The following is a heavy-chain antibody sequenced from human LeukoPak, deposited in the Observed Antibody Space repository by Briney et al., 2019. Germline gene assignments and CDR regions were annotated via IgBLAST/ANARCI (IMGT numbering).Heavy chain of an antibody. J-gene: IGHJ6*03. D-gene: IGHD6-6*01. Sequence: SETLSLTCTVSGGSISSSSYFWGWIRQPPGKGLEWIGSISYSGSTYYNPSLKSRVTMSVDTSKNQFSLKLSSVTATDTAVYYCARGAPEYSSSGGSEIYYYYYMDVWGKGTTVTVSS. V-gene: IGHV4-39*02. CDR3: ARGAPEYSSSGGSEIYYYYYMDV. CDR2: ISYSGST. CDR1: GGSISSSSYF.